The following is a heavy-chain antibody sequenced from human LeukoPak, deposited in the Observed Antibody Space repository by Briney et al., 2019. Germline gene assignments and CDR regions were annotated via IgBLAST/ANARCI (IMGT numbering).Heavy chain of an antibody. CDR1: LVSIRYDY. CDR2: LDLTGEI. D-gene: IGHD3-3*01. CDR3: ARSKFSFGATKFDT. V-gene: IGHV4-59*12. Sequence: LRTLSPTRSLSLVSIRYDYWDSLRQSPGRGQQGVGDLDLTGEIQYHSFFESRVTISGDISSNQFSLRLTSLAAADTAVYFCARSKFSFGATKFDTWGQGTLVSVSS. J-gene: IGHJ5*02.